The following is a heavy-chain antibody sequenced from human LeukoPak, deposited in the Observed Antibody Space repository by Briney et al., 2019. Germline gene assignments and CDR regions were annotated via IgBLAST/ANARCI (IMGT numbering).Heavy chain of an antibody. J-gene: IGHJ4*02. Sequence: GGSLRLSCAASGFTFSSYGMHWVRQAPGKGLEWVAVIWYDGSNKYYADSVKGRFTISRDSAKNSLYLQMNSLRAEDTAVYYCARERWDYSIDYWGQGTLVTVSS. CDR1: GFTFSSYG. CDR2: IWYDGSNK. CDR3: ARERWDYSIDY. D-gene: IGHD4-11*01. V-gene: IGHV3-33*01.